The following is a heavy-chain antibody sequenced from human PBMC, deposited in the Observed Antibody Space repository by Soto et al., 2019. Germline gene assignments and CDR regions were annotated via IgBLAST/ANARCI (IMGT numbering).Heavy chain of an antibody. CDR3: AGGGDYGGNNEGAFDI. V-gene: IGHV3-11*06. D-gene: IGHD4-17*01. CDR2: ISPGSRYP. J-gene: IGHJ3*02. Sequence: PGGSLRLSCAGSGFTFGDSYMSWIRQAPGKGLEWLSYISPGSRYPAYADSVKGRFTISRDNAKRSLYLQMMSLTAEDTAIYYCAGGGDYGGNNEGAFDIWGQGTMVTVSS. CDR1: GFTFGDSY.